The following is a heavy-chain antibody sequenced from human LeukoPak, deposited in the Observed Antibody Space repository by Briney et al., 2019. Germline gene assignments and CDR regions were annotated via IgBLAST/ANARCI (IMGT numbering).Heavy chain of an antibody. V-gene: IGHV3-30-3*01. Sequence: PGGSLRLSCAASGFTFSSYAMHWVRQAPGKGLEWVAVISYDGSNKYCADSVKGRFTISRDNSKNTLYLQMNSLRAEDTAVYYCAYFADYWGQGTLVTVSS. CDR2: ISYDGSNK. CDR1: GFTFSSYA. J-gene: IGHJ4*02. D-gene: IGHD3-9*01. CDR3: AYFADY.